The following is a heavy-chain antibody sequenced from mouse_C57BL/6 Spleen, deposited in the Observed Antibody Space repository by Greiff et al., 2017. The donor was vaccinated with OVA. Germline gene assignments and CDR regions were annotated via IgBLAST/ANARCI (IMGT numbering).Heavy chain of an antibody. CDR2: IYPGSGST. D-gene: IGHD1-1*01. CDR1: GYTFTSYW. Sequence: QVQLQQPGAELVKPGASVKMSCKASGYTFTSYWITWVKQRPGQGLEWIGDIYPGSGSTNYNEKFKSKATLTVDTSSSTAYMQLSSLTSEDSAVYYCERSTRVVGGAMDYWGQGTSVTVSS. V-gene: IGHV1-55*01. J-gene: IGHJ4*01. CDR3: ERSTRVVGGAMDY.